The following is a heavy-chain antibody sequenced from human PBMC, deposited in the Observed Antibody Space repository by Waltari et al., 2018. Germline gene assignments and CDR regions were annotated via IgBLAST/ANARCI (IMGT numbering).Heavy chain of an antibody. V-gene: IGHV3-21*06. D-gene: IGHD1-1*01. CDR1: VFTFGAYC. J-gene: IGHJ4*02. Sequence: EVQLVESGGGLVTPGWSLRLSCLASVFTFGAYCMNWVRQAPGKGLEWVSSISKDRIYIFYADSVKGRFTISRDNAKNSLYLQMDSLRAEDTAVYYCARGGAFSGNCLDYWGQGAPVTVSS. CDR3: ARGGAFSGNCLDY. CDR2: ISKDRIYI.